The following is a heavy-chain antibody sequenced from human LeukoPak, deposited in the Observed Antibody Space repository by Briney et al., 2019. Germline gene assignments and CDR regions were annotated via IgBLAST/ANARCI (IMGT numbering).Heavy chain of an antibody. CDR3: ARDGQGGKWNYFDY. D-gene: IGHD2-8*01. CDR2: TYYSGST. J-gene: IGHJ4*02. V-gene: IGHV4-59*01. Sequence: SETLSLTCTVSGGSISSYYWSWIPQPPGKGLEWIGYTYYSGSTNYNPSLTSRVTTSVDTSKNQFSLKLRSVTAADTAVYYCARDGQGGKWNYFDYWGQGTLVTVSS. CDR1: GGSISSYY.